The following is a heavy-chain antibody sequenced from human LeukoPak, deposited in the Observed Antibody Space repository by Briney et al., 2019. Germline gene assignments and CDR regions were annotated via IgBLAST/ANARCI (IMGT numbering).Heavy chain of an antibody. CDR3: ARHYCSGGSCYYYYYYYMDV. CDR2: IYYSGST. D-gene: IGHD2-15*01. Sequence: SETLSLTCTVSGGSISGYYWSWIRQPPGKGLEYLGYIYYSGSTNYNPSLKSRVTISVDMSKDQFSLRLSSVTAADTAVYYCARHYCSGGSCYYYYYYYMDVWGKGTTVTVSS. CDR1: GGSISGYY. J-gene: IGHJ6*03. V-gene: IGHV4-59*08.